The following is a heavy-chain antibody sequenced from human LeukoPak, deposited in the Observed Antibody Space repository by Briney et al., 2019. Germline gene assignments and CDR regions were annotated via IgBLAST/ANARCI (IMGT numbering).Heavy chain of an antibody. V-gene: IGHV3-9*01. CDR3: ATLRWYAV. CDR1: GFTFDDYA. CDR2: ISWNSGSI. J-gene: IGHJ4*02. Sequence: GGSLRLSCAASGFTFDDYAMHWVRQAPGKGLEWVSGISWNSGSIGYADSVKGRFTISRDNAKNSLYLQMNSLRAEDTAVYYCATLRWYAVGGQGTLVTVSS. D-gene: IGHD4-23*01.